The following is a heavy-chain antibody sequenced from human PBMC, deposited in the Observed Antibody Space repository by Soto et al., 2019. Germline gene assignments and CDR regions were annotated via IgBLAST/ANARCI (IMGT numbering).Heavy chain of an antibody. J-gene: IGHJ4*02. CDR3: ATITMIVAFDS. D-gene: IGHD3-22*01. CDR1: GYTFTGYY. V-gene: IGHV1-2*02. CDR2: INPNSGGT. Sequence: ASVKVSCKASGYTFTGYYMHWVRQAPGQGLEWMGWINPNSGGTNYAQKFQGRVTMTRDTSISTAYMELSRLRSDDTGVYCCATITMIVAFDSWGQGNLVTVSS.